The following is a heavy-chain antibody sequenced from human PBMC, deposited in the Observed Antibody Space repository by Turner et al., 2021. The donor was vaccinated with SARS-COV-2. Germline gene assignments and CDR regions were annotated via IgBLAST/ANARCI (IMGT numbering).Heavy chain of an antibody. V-gene: IGHV3-7*01. CDR3: ARLGGSSWYFDY. CDR2: IKQDGSEK. D-gene: IGHD6-13*01. CDR1: GFTFSIYW. J-gene: IGHJ4*02. Sequence: EVQLVESGGGLVQPGGSLRLSCAASGFTFSIYWMSWVRQAPGKGLEWVANIKQDGSEKYYVDSVKGRFTISRDNAKKSLYLQMNSLRAEDTAVYYYARLGGSSWYFDYWGQGTLVTVSS.